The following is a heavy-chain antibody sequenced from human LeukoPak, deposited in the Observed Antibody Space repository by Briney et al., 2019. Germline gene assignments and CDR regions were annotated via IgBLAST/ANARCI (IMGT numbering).Heavy chain of an antibody. CDR2: ISYDGSNK. V-gene: IGHV3-30*03. J-gene: IGHJ5*02. D-gene: IGHD4-17*01. CDR3: ARASKTTVVIRSPARGPFDP. Sequence: GRSLRLSCAASGFTFSSYGMHWVRQAPGKGLEWVAVISYDGSNKYYADSVKGRFTISRDNSKNTLYLQMNSLRAEDTAVYYCARASKTTVVIRSPARGPFDPWGQGTLVTVSS. CDR1: GFTFSSYG.